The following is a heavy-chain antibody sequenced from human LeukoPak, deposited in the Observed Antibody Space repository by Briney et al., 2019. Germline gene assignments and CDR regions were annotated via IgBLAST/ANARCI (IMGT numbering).Heavy chain of an antibody. D-gene: IGHD6-13*01. V-gene: IGHV3-21*01. J-gene: IGHJ4*02. CDR1: GFTFSSYS. CDR2: ISSSSSYI. Sequence: GGSLRLSCAASGFTFSSYSMNWVRQAPGKGLEWVSSISSSSSYIYYADSVKGRFTISRDNAKNSLYLQMNSLRAADTAVYYCARGIPGRSIDYWGQGTLVTVSS. CDR3: ARGIPGRSIDY.